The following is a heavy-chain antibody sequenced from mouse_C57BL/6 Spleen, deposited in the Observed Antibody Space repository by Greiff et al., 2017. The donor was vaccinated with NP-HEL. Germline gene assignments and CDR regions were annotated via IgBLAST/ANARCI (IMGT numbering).Heavy chain of an antibody. CDR3: GREGAGHYGFDY. CDR2: ISSGGSYT. V-gene: IGHV5-6*01. Sequence: EVQLVESGGDLVKPGGSLKLSCAASGFTFSSYGMSWVRQTPDKRLEWVATISSGGSYTYYPDSVKGRFTISRDNAKNTLYLQMSSLKSEDTAMYYCGREGAGHYGFDYWGQGTTLTVSS. J-gene: IGHJ2*01. CDR1: GFTFSSYG. D-gene: IGHD1-1*01.